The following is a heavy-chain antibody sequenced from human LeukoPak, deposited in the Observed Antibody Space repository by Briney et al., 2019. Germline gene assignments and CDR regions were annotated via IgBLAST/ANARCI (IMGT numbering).Heavy chain of an antibody. CDR1: GGTFSNYA. Sequence: SVKVSCKASGGTFSNYAISWVRQAPGQGLEWMGGIIPIFGTANYAQKFQGRVTITADESTSTAYMELSSLRSEDTAVYYCARGQQLVPPNYYYYYYMDVWGKGTTVTVSS. CDR3: ARGQQLVPPNYYYYYYMDV. CDR2: IIPIFGTA. D-gene: IGHD6-13*01. V-gene: IGHV1-69*13. J-gene: IGHJ6*03.